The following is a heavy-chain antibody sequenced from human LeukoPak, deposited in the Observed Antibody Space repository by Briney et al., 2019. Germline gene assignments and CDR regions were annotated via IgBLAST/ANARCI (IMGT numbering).Heavy chain of an antibody. Sequence: PSETLSLTCTVSGDSISSSSSYWGWIRQPPGEGLEWIGSIYYSGSTYYNTSLKSRVTISVDTSKNQFSLKLSSVTTADTAVYYCARVPTVTFFDYWGQGTLVTVSS. D-gene: IGHD4-17*01. CDR2: IYYSGST. CDR1: GDSISSSSSY. CDR3: ARVPTVTFFDY. J-gene: IGHJ4*02. V-gene: IGHV4-39*01.